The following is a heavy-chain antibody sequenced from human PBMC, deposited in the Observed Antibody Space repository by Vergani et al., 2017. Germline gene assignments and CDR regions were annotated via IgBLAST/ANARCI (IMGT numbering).Heavy chain of an antibody. CDR1: GFTFSSYA. D-gene: IGHD1-1*01. Sequence: EVQLLESGGGLVQPGGSLRLSCAASGFTFSSYAMSWVRQAPGKGLEWVSAISGSGGSTYYADSVKGRFTISRDNSKNTLYLQMNSLRAEDTAVYYCARVPQLNDVIPNSSIDYYYMDVWGKGTTVTVSS. CDR3: ARVPQLNDVIPNSSIDYYYMDV. V-gene: IGHV3-23*01. J-gene: IGHJ6*03. CDR2: ISGSGGST.